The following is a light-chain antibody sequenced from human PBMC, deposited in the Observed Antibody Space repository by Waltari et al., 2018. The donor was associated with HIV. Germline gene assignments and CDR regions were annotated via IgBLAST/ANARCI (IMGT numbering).Light chain of an antibody. J-gene: IGLJ1*01. Sequence: QSALPQPASLSGSPGQSITLSCSGFRRDIGDDNYVSWYQQYQAKAPKLIIYDVKYRPSGVSNRFAGSKSDSAAFLNISGLQTEDEAVYHCCSYTSGSTHVFGTGTEVTVL. V-gene: IGLV2-14*03. CDR3: CSYTSGSTHV. CDR2: DVK. CDR1: RRDIGDDNY.